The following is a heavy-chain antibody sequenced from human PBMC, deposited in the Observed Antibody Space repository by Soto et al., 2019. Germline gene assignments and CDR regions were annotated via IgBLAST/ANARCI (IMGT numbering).Heavy chain of an antibody. CDR1: GFTFSSYA. J-gene: IGHJ1*01. V-gene: IGHV3-30-3*01. CDR2: ISYDGSNK. Sequence: QVQLVESGGGVVQPGRSLRLSCAASGFTFSSYAMHWVRQAPGKGLEWVAVISYDGSNKYYADSVKGRFTISRDNSKNTLYLQMNSLRAEDTAVYYCARDRYRPSALNCFQHWGQGTLVTVSS. D-gene: IGHD2-2*01. CDR3: ARDRYRPSALNCFQH.